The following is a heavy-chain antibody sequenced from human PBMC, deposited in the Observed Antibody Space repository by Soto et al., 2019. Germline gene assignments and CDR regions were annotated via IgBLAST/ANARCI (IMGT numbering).Heavy chain of an antibody. CDR3: ARGQRYCSSTNCYGYWFGP. D-gene: IGHD2-2*01. Sequence: GGSLRLSCAASGFTFNNYWMSWVRQAQGKGPEWVANIRQDGGEKHYVDSVKGRFTISRDNVKNSLYLQMNSLRAEDTAVYYCARGQRYCSSTNCYGYWFGPWGQGTMVTVSS. CDR2: IRQDGGEK. CDR1: GFTFNNYW. J-gene: IGHJ5*02. V-gene: IGHV3-7*01.